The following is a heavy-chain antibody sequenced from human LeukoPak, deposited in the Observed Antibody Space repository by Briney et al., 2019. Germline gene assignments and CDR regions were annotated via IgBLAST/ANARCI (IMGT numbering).Heavy chain of an antibody. CDR3: ARSDSSGYPSP. V-gene: IGHV4-34*01. CDR2: INHSGST. D-gene: IGHD3-22*01. Sequence: PSEPLSLTCAVYGGSFSGYYWSWIRQPPGKGLEWIGEINHSGSTNYNPSLKSRVTISVDTSKNQFSLKLCSVTAAGTAVYYCARSDSSGYPSPWGQGTLVTVSS. J-gene: IGHJ5*02. CDR1: GGSFSGYY.